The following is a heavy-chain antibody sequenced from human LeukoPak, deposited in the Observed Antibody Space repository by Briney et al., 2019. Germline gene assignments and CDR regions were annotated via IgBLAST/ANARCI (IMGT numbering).Heavy chain of an antibody. CDR2: IYTSGST. D-gene: IGHD6-19*01. Sequence: SETLPLTCNASGDTISNSYWRWIRQPAGKGLEWIGRIYTSGSTNYNPSLKSRVTMSVDTSKNQSSLNLRSVTAADPTVYYCAGPRSASGWDGDFDYCGQGSL. J-gene: IGHJ4*03. CDR1: GDTISNSY. V-gene: IGHV4-4*07. CDR3: AGPRSASGWDGDFDY.